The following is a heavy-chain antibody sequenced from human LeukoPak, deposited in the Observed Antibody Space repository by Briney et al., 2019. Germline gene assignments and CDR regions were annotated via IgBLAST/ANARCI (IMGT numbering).Heavy chain of an antibody. V-gene: IGHV4-34*01. CDR1: GGSFSGYY. J-gene: IGHJ6*03. CDR2: INHSGST. CDR3: ASKRYYYYYMDV. Sequence: SETLSLTCAVYGGSFSGYYWSWIRQPPGKGLEWIGEINHSGSTNYNPSLKSRVTISVDTSKNQFSLKLSSVTAADTAVYYCASKRYYYYYMDVWGKGTTVTDSS.